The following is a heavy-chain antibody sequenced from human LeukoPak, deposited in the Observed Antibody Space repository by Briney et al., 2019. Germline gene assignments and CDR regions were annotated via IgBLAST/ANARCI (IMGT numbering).Heavy chain of an antibody. CDR2: IYYSGST. J-gene: IGHJ4*02. Sequence: SETLSLTCTVSGGSISSSSYYWGWIRQPPGKGLEWIGSIYYSGSTYYNPSLKSRVTISVDTSKNQFSLKLSSVTAADTAVYYCARGLYSRSSGRHFDYWGQGTLVTVSS. CDR3: ARGLYSRSSGRHFDY. CDR1: GGSISSSSYY. D-gene: IGHD6-19*01. V-gene: IGHV4-39*02.